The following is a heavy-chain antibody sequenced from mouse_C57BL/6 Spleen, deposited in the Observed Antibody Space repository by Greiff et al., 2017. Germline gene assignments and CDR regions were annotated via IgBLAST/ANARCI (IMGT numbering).Heavy chain of an antibody. CDR2: INPNNGGT. Sequence: EVQLQQSGPELVKPGASVTISCKASGYTFTDYYMNWVKQSHGKSLEWIGDINPNNGGTSYHHKVKGKATLTVYKSSSTDYMELRSLTSEDSAVYYCARYDYSNFVYFYYWGQGTTLTVSS. V-gene: IGHV1-26*01. D-gene: IGHD2-5*01. CDR1: GYTFTDYY. J-gene: IGHJ2*01. CDR3: ARYDYSNFVYFYY.